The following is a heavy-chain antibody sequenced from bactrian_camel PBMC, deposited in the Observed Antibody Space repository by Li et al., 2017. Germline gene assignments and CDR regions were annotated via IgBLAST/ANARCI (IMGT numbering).Heavy chain of an antibody. Sequence: LVESGGGSVQAGGSLRLSCAFDAYTPANVRMGWIRQVSGQEREGVASIDADGETSYADSVKGRFTVSRDNAKNSVYLQMNSLKLEDTTMYYCAADFGPYCSGPYLARRANFEGQGTQVTVS. J-gene: IGHJ4*01. D-gene: IGHD2*01. CDR1: AYTPANVR. V-gene: IGHV3S9*01. CDR2: IDADGET.